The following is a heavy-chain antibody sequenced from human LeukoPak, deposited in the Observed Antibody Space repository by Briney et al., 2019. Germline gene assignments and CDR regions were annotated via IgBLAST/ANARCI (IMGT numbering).Heavy chain of an antibody. V-gene: IGHV3-21*01. J-gene: IGHJ6*03. CDR1: GFTFSSYS. Sequence: PGGYLTLSCSACGFTFSSYSMNWVRQAPGKGPEWVSSISSSSSYIKYADSVKGRFTISRDIAKNSLYLEMNSPRVEDTAVYYCARRGYCTGGTCQYYYYMDVWGKGTTVTVSS. D-gene: IGHD2-8*02. CDR3: ARRGYCTGGTCQYYYYMDV. CDR2: ISSSSSYI.